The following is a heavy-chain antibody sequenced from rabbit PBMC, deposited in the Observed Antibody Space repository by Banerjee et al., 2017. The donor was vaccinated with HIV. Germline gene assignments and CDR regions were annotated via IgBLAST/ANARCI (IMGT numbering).Heavy chain of an antibody. D-gene: IGHD1-1*01. V-gene: IGHV1S40*01. CDR2: IYAGSSGST. CDR3: ARDDDSGGYSFDL. CDR1: GFSFSSSYY. Sequence: QSLEESGGDLVKPGASLTLTCTASGFSFSSSYYMCWVRQAPGKGLEWIACIYAGSSGSTYYASWAIGRFTISKTSSTTVTLQMTSLTAADTATYFCARDDDSGGYSFDLWGPGTLVTVS. J-gene: IGHJ4*01.